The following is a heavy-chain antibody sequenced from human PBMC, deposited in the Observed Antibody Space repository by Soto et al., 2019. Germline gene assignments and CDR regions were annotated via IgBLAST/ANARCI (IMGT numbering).Heavy chain of an antibody. CDR2: NNPNSGDT. CDR3: ARVTSRPNWFDP. CDR1: RCIFTDFY. V-gene: IGHV1-2*02. Sequence: GASVQVPCKASRCIFTDFYIHWVRQAPGEGREWMGWNNPNSGDTNYAQKFRGRVTLTRDTSISTAYRELRRLTSDDTAVYYCARVTSRPNWFDPWGQGTLVTVSS. J-gene: IGHJ5*02.